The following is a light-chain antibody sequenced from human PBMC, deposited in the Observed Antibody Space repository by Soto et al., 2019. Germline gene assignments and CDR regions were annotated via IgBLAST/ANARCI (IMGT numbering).Light chain of an antibody. Sequence: EIVLTQSPATLSVSPGERATLSCRASQSVSSNLAWYQQKPGQAPRLLIYGASTKTTGVPARFSGGGSGTDFTLTISSLQSEDFAVYYCQQYNSWPYTFGQGTKLEIK. CDR2: GAS. J-gene: IGKJ2*01. V-gene: IGKV3-15*01. CDR1: QSVSSN. CDR3: QQYNSWPYT.